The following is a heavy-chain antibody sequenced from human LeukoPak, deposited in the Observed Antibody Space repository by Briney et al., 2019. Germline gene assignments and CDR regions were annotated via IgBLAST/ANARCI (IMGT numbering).Heavy chain of an antibody. D-gene: IGHD3-22*01. J-gene: IGHJ3*02. CDR1: GFTVSSNY. V-gene: IGHV3-53*01. CDR2: IYSGGST. Sequence: PEGSLRLSCAASGFTVSSNYMNWVRQAPGKGLEWVSVIYSGGSTFYADSVEGRFTISRDNSNNTLYLQMNSLRAEDTAMYYCAREYYDNSGGEDAFDIWGPGTMVTVSS. CDR3: AREYYDNSGGEDAFDI.